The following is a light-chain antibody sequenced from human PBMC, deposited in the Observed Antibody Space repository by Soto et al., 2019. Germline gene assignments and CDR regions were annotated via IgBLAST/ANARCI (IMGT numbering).Light chain of an antibody. CDR2: DEY. CDR1: QSFSTY. V-gene: IGKV3-11*01. Sequence: TLSFSPGERPTLSCRASQSFSTYLARYQQKPGHAPRLLIYDEYDRATAIQARFSGSGSGEKFPVTIRSLGPKDFELYYGQERSKWSLNFRGGNKVDIK. J-gene: IGKJ4*01. CDR3: QERSKWSLN.